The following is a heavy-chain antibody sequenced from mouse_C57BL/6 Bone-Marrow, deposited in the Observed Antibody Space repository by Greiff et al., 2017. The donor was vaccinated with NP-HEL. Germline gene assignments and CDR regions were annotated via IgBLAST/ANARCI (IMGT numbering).Heavy chain of an antibody. V-gene: IGHV1-55*01. J-gene: IGHJ4*01. CDR2: IYPGSGST. D-gene: IGHD2-1*01. Sequence: QVQLQQPGAELVKPGASVKMSCKASGYTFTSYWITWVKQRPGQGLEWIGEIYPGSGSTNYNEKFKGKATLTADPSSSTAYMQLRSLTSEDSAVYYWARPYGKFYYAMDYWGQGTPVTVSS. CDR3: ARPYGKFYYAMDY. CDR1: GYTFTSYW.